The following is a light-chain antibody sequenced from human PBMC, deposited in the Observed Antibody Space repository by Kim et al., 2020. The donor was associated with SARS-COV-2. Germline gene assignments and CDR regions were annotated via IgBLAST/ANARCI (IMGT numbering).Light chain of an antibody. J-gene: IGLJ2*01. Sequence: SYELTQSPSVSVSPGQMARITCSGDALPKKYGYWYQQKSGQAPVLVIFEDNKRPSGIPERFSGSTSGTRATLTISGAQVEDEADYYCFSTDSRGDQVVFGGGTKLTVL. V-gene: IGLV3-10*01. CDR1: ALPKKY. CDR3: FSTDSRGDQVV. CDR2: EDN.